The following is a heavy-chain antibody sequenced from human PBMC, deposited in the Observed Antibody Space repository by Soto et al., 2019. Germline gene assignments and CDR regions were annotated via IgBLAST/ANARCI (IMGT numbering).Heavy chain of an antibody. V-gene: IGHV3-21*01. Sequence: GGSLRLSCAASGFTFSSYSMNWVRQAPGKGLEWVSSISSSSSYIYYADSVKGRFTISRDNAKNSLYLQMNSLRAEDTAVYYCARDYPLWFGELQYNWFDPWGQGTLVTVSS. CDR2: ISSSSSYI. CDR3: ARDYPLWFGELQYNWFDP. CDR1: GFTFSSYS. D-gene: IGHD3-10*01. J-gene: IGHJ5*02.